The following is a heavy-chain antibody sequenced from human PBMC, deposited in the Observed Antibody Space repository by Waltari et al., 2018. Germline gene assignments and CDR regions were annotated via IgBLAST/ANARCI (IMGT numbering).Heavy chain of an antibody. V-gene: IGHV3-74*01. J-gene: IGHJ4*01. D-gene: IGHD3-22*01. CDR2: IKNDGSGP. CDR3: VRAYYDGRLDY. CDR1: GFTSNNFW. Sequence: EVQLVESGGGLVQPGGSLRLSCAASGFTSNNFWMHWVRQDAGKGLMWVSRIKNDGSGPIYAESVKGRFTISRDNAKNTLYLQMNSLRPEDTAVYYCVRAYYDGRLDYWGQGTLVTASS.